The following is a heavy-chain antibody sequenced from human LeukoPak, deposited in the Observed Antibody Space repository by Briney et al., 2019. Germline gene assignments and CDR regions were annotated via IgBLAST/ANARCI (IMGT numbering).Heavy chain of an antibody. D-gene: IGHD4-17*01. CDR1: GFTFSSYG. CDR2: ISYDGSNK. J-gene: IGHJ6*02. CDR3: MCGMTTVTTDYYGMDV. Sequence: GRSLRLSCAASGFTFSSYGMHWVRQAPGKGLEWVAVISYDGSNKYYADSVKGRFTISRDNSKNTLYLQMNSLRAEDTAVYYCMCGMTTVTTDYYGMDVWGQGTTVTVSS. V-gene: IGHV3-30*03.